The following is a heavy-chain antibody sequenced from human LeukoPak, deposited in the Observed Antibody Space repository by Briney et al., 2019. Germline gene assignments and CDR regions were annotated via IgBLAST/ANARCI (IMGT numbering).Heavy chain of an antibody. CDR2: IRYDGSNK. CDR1: GFTFSSYG. Sequence: GGSLRLSCAASGFTFSSYGMHWVRQAPGKGLEWVAFIRYDGSNKYYADSVKGRFTISRDNSKNTVYMQMNSQRAEDTAVYYCAKDPLWFGEHYCFDYWGQGTLVTVSS. V-gene: IGHV3-30*02. CDR3: AKDPLWFGEHYCFDY. J-gene: IGHJ4*02. D-gene: IGHD3-10*01.